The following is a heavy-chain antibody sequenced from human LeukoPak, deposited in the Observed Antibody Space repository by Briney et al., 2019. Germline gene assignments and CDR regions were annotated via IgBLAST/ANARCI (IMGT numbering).Heavy chain of an antibody. V-gene: IGHV4-39*07. CDR2: INHSGST. J-gene: IGHJ4*02. Sequence: ASETLSLTCTVSGGSISSSGYYWSWIRQPPGKGLEWIGEINHSGSTNYNPSLKSRVTISVDTSKNQFSLKLSSVTAADTAVYYCASDIGYSSSWYGYWGQGTLVTVSS. CDR1: GGSISSSGYY. D-gene: IGHD6-13*01. CDR3: ASDIGYSSSWYGY.